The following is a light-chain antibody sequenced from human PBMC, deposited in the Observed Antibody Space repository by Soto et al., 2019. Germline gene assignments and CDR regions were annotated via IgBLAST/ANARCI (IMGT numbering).Light chain of an antibody. CDR2: KAS. CDR3: QQYEAYPLT. CDR1: QSISSW. J-gene: IGKJ4*01. Sequence: DIQLTQSPSTLSAPVGDRVTITCRASQSISSWLAWYQQKPGKAPKLLVYKASSLESGVPSRFSGSGSGTEFTLTISTLQPDDFATYYCQQYEAYPLTFGGGTKVEI. V-gene: IGKV1-5*03.